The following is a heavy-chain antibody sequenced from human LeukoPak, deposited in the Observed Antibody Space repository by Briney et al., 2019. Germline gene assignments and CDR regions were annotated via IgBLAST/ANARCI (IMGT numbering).Heavy chain of an antibody. CDR1: GFTFSSYW. V-gene: IGHV3-7*04. CDR3: ARGSSGYYYPVHDAFDI. J-gene: IGHJ3*02. CDR2: IKQDGSEK. D-gene: IGHD3-22*01. Sequence: GGSLRLSCAASGFTFSSYWMSWVRQAPGKGLEWVANIKQDGSEKYYVDSVKGRFTISRDNAKNSLYLQMNSLRAEDTAVYYCARGSSGYYYPVHDAFDIWGQGTMVTVSS.